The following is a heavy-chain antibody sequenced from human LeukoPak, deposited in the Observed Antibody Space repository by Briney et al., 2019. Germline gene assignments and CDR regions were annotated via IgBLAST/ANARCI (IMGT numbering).Heavy chain of an antibody. CDR3: ARGERYCSGGSCPSGMDV. V-gene: IGHV4-34*01. D-gene: IGHD2-15*01. CDR1: GGSFSGYY. Sequence: SETLSLTCAVYGGSFSGYYWSWIRQPPGKGLEWIGEINHSGSTNYNPSLKSRVTISVDTSKNQFSLKLSSVTAADTAVYYCARGERYCSGGSCPSGMDVWGQGTTVTVSS. J-gene: IGHJ6*02. CDR2: INHSGST.